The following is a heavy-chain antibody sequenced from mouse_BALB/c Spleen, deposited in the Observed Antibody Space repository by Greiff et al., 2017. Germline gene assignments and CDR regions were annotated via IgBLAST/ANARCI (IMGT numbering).Heavy chain of an antibody. CDR3: ARGGSRWGFAY. J-gene: IGHJ3*01. CDR1: GFTFSSYA. D-gene: IGHD4-1*01. Sequence: EVQVVESGGGLVKPGGSLKLSCAASGFTFSSYAMSWVRQTPEKRLEWVASISSGGSTYYPDSVKGRFTISRDNARNILYLQMSSLRSEDTAMYYCARGGSRWGFAYWGQGTLVTVSA. CDR2: ISSGGST. V-gene: IGHV5-6-5*01.